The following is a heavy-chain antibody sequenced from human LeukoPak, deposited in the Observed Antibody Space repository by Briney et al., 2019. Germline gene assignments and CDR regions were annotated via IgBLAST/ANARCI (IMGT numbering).Heavy chain of an antibody. J-gene: IGHJ4*02. D-gene: IGHD6-6*01. CDR3: ARSSSSSGVRPTLLTI. V-gene: IGHV1-18*01. CDR1: GYTFTSYG. CDR2: ISAYNGNT. Sequence: ASVKVSCKASGYTFTSYGISWVRQAPGQGLEWMGWISAYNGNTNYAQKLQGRVTMTTDTSTSTAYMELRSLRSDDTAVYYCARSSSSSGVRPTLLTIWGQGTLVTVSS.